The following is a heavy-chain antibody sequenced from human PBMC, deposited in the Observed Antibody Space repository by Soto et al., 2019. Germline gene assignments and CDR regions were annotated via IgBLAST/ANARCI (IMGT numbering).Heavy chain of an antibody. CDR2: IIPIFDAM. V-gene: IGHV1-69*06. D-gene: IGHD3-22*01. J-gene: IGHJ4*02. Sequence: QVQLVQSGAEVQKPGSSVKVSCKASGDTFSSHALSWVRQAPGPGLEWMGGIIPIFDAMTYAQKFQGRVTISADKSTKTGDMELSSLKSVDTAVYSCARSSTTYYYQSSPYLTDKELDIWGQGTLITV. CDR3: ARSSTTYYYQSSPYLTDKELDI. CDR1: GDTFSSHA.